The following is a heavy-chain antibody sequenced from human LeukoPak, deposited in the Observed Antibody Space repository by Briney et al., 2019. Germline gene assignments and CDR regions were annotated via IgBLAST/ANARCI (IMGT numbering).Heavy chain of an antibody. CDR2: IFYTGNT. Sequence: PSETLSLTCTVSGGAISSSSYYWGWIRQPPGKGLEWIGSIFYTGNTYYNPSLKSRVTISVDTSKNQFSLKLSSVTAADTAVYYCARVYGDYVIGFDYWGQGTLVTVSS. CDR1: GGAISSSSYY. CDR3: ARVYGDYVIGFDY. V-gene: IGHV4-39*07. D-gene: IGHD4-17*01. J-gene: IGHJ4*02.